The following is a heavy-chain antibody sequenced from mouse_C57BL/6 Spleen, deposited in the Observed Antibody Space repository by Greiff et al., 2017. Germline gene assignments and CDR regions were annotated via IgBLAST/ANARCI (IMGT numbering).Heavy chain of an antibody. CDR1: GFTFSSYA. Sequence: EVKLLESGEGLVKPGGSLKLSCAASGFTFSSYAMSWVRQTPEKRLEWVAYISSGGDYIYYADTVKGRFTFSRDHARNTLYLQMSSLKSEDTAMYYCTITGKSAYWGKGTLVTVSA. CDR3: TITGKSAY. V-gene: IGHV5-9-1*02. J-gene: IGHJ3*01. CDR2: ISSGGDYI.